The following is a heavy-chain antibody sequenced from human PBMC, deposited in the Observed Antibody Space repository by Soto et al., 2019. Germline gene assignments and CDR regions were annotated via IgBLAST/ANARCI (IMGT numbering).Heavy chain of an antibody. D-gene: IGHD3-22*01. CDR2: IIPIFGTA. J-gene: IGHJ4*02. Sequence: QEQLVQSGAEVKKSGSSVKVSCRASGGIFSSYAISWVRQAPGQGLEWMGGIIPIFGTANYAQKFQGRVTITADESTNTAYMDLSSLKSEDTAIYYCARGGSGYVWFNEFWGQGTLVTVSS. V-gene: IGHV1-69*01. CDR3: ARGGSGYVWFNEF. CDR1: GGIFSSYA.